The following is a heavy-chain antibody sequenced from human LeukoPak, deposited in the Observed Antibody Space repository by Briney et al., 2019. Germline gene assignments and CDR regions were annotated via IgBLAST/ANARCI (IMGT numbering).Heavy chain of an antibody. CDR3: ARRKTYYYGSGSATIDY. D-gene: IGHD3-10*01. J-gene: IGHJ4*02. CDR2: INHSGST. V-gene: IGHV4-34*01. Sequence: PSETLSLTCAVYGGSFSGYYWSWIRQPPGKGLEWIGEINHSGSTNYNPSLKSRVTISVDTSKNQFSLKLSSVTAADTAVYYCARRKTYYYGSGSATIDYWGQGTLVTVSS. CDR1: GGSFSGYY.